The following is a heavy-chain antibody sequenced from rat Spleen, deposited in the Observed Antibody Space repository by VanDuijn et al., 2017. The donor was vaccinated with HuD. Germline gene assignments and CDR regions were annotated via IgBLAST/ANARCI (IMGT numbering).Heavy chain of an antibody. D-gene: IGHD1-6*01. CDR3: KTEAIMYTTDYYYSYFYY. J-gene: IGHJ2*01. V-gene: IGHV5-31*01. Sequence: EVQLVESGGGLVQPGRSLKLSCVTSGFTFNNYWMTWIRQAPGKGLEWVASITNTGGSTYYPDSVKGRFTISRDNAKSSLYLQMDSLRSEDTATYYCKTEAIMYTTDYYYSYFYYWGQGVMVTVSS. CDR1: GFTFNNYW. CDR2: ITNTGGST.